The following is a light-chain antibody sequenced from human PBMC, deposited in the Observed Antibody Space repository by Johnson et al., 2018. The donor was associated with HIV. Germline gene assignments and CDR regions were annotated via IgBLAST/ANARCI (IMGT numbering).Light chain of an antibody. CDR3: GTWDSSLSAGEV. Sequence: QSVLTQPPSVSAAPGQKVTISCSGSSSNIGNNYISWYQQHPGTAPKLLIYENNKRPSGIPDRFSGSKSGTSATLGITGLQTGDEADYYCGTWDSSLSAGEVFGTGTKVTVL. V-gene: IGLV1-51*02. J-gene: IGLJ1*01. CDR2: ENN. CDR1: SSNIGNNY.